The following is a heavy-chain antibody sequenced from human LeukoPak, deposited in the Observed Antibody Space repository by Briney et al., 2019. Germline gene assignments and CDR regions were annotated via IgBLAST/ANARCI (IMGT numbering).Heavy chain of an antibody. CDR3: TRERYYGTDV. V-gene: IGHV3-74*01. J-gene: IGHJ6*02. CDR1: GYTFSGYW. Sequence: GGSLRLTCVGSGYTFSGYWMHWVRQVPGKGLVWISRINSDGSSTAYADSVKGRFTISRDNAKNTLYLQMNSLRVEDTAMYYCTRERYYGTDVWGQGTTVTVSS. CDR2: INSDGSST.